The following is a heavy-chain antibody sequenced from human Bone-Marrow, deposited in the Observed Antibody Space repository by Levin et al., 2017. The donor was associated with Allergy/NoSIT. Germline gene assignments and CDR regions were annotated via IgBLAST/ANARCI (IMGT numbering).Heavy chain of an antibody. CDR1: GGSISGGGYY. Sequence: SETLSLTCTVSGGSISGGGYYWSWIRQHPGKGLEWIGYIYYSGNTYYNPSLKSRVIISVVTSKNQLSQKLTSVTVADTAVYYCARFNGYDFDYWGQGTLVTVSS. D-gene: IGHD5-12*01. V-gene: IGHV4-31*03. CDR2: IYYSGNT. J-gene: IGHJ4*02. CDR3: ARFNGYDFDY.